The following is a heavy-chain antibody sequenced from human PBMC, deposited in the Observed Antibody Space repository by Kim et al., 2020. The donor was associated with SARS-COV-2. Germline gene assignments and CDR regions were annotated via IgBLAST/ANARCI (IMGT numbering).Heavy chain of an antibody. Sequence: SETLSLTCAVYGGSFSGYYWSWIRQPPGKGLEWIGEINHSGSSNYNPSLKSRVTISVDTSKNQFSLKLSSVTAADTAVYYCARDADQTPGSNWFDPWGQGTLVTVSS. CDR2: INHSGSS. J-gene: IGHJ5*02. V-gene: IGHV4-34*01. D-gene: IGHD2-15*01. CDR3: ARDADQTPGSNWFDP. CDR1: GGSFSGYY.